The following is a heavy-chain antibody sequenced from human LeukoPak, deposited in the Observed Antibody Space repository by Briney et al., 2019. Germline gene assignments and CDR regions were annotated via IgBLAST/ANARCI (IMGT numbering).Heavy chain of an antibody. Sequence: SETLSLTCTVSGGSISSGDYYWSWIRQPPGKGLEWIGYIYYSGSTYYDPSLKSRVTISVDTSKNQFSLKLSSVTAADTAVYYCARGDGGIVVVPAPYYGMDVWGQGTTVTVSS. CDR2: IYYSGST. D-gene: IGHD2-2*01. V-gene: IGHV4-30-4*01. J-gene: IGHJ6*02. CDR1: GGSISSGDYY. CDR3: ARGDGGIVVVPAPYYGMDV.